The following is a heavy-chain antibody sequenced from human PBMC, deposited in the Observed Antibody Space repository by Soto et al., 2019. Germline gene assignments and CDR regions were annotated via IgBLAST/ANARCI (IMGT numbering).Heavy chain of an antibody. V-gene: IGHV3-23*01. J-gene: IGHJ4*02. D-gene: IGHD2-2*01. CDR2: ISGSGDDT. CDR1: GFTFSTYA. CDR3: AKNPSDIVVLPAAIRRWSHTSDYFDH. Sequence: EVLLLESGGGLVQPGGSLRLSCAASGFTFSTYAMSWVRQAPGKGLEWVSTISGSGDDTYYAASVKGRFTISRDNAKNTLNLHMNSLRAEDTAVYYCAKNPSDIVVLPAAIRRWSHTSDYFDHWGQGTLVTVSS.